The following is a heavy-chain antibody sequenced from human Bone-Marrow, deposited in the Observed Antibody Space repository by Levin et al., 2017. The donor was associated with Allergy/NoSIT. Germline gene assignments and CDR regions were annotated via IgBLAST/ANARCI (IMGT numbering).Heavy chain of an antibody. CDR3: ARLDGYTEPSVFIYGLDV. Sequence: GGSLRLSCKVFGFAFTTYSIGWVRQMPGKGLEWMGIISPGNSKTLYSPSFEGQVTISVDKSTSTAYLQWISLKTSDSATYFCARLDGYTEPSVFIYGLDVWGQGTTVIVSS. CDR1: GFAFTTYS. CDR2: ISPGNSKT. J-gene: IGHJ6*02. D-gene: IGHD5-18*01. V-gene: IGHV5-51*01.